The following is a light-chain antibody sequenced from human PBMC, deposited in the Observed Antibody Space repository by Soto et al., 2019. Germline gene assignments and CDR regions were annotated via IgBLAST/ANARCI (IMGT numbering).Light chain of an antibody. J-gene: IGKJ1*01. V-gene: IGKV1-5*03. CDR1: QSISSW. Sequence: DIQLTQSPSTLSASVGNRVTITFXASQSISSWLAWYQQKPGKAPKLLIDKASSLERGGPSRFSGSGAGTEFTLTSSSLQPDDFATYYCQQYNSDSWTFGQGTKVDIK. CDR3: QQYNSDSWT. CDR2: KAS.